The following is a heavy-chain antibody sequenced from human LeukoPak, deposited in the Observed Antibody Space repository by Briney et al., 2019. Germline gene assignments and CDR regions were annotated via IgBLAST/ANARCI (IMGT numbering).Heavy chain of an antibody. CDR1: GXSISSYC. CDR3: ARLGYSSGWYYFDF. J-gene: IGHJ4*02. CDR2: IYYSGST. V-gene: IGHV4-59*08. D-gene: IGHD6-19*01. Sequence: SETLSLTCTISGXSISSYCWSWIRQPPGKGLEWIGYIYYSGSTNYNPSLKSRVTISVDTSKNQFSLKLSSVTAADAAVYYCARLGYSSGWYYFDFWGQGTLVTVSS.